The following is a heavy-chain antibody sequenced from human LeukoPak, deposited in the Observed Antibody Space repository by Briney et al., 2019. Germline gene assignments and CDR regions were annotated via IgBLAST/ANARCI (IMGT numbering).Heavy chain of an antibody. CDR3: ARGYYYDSSGYSFDY. CDR1: GGTFSSYA. D-gene: IGHD3-22*01. J-gene: IGHJ4*02. CDR2: IIPIFGTA. V-gene: IGHV1-69*13. Sequence: AAVKVSCKASGGTFSSYAISWVRQAPGQGLEWMGGIIPIFGTANYAQKFQGRVTITADESTSTAYMELSSLRSEDTAVYYCARGYYYDSSGYSFDYWGQGTLVTVSS.